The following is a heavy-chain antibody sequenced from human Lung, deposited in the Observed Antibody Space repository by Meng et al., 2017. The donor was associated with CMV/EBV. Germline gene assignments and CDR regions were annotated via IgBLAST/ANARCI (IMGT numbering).Heavy chain of an antibody. CDR2: IGTVADP. J-gene: IGHJ4*02. D-gene: IGHD3-3*01. CDR1: GFTFSTYD. V-gene: IGHV3-13*05. CDR3: ARARSPTHFDY. Sequence: GESXKISCTASGFTFSTYDFHWVRQPTVKGLEWVSSIGTVADPYSIGSVKGRFIITREDAKNSVYLQMNALGDGDTGLYYCARARSPTHFDYWGQGALVTVSS.